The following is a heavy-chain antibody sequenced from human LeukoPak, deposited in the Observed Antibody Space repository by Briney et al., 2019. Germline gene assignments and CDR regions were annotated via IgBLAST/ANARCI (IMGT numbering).Heavy chain of an antibody. V-gene: IGHV4-30-2*01. CDR2: IYHSGST. Sequence: PSETLSLTCAVPGGSISSGGYSWSWIRQPPGKGLEWIGYIYHSGSTYYNPPLKSRVTISVDRSKNQFSLKLSSVTAADTAVYYCARGSHSGYDWGGLFDYWGQGTLVTVSS. D-gene: IGHD5-12*01. CDR1: GGSISSGGYS. J-gene: IGHJ4*02. CDR3: ARGSHSGYDWGGLFDY.